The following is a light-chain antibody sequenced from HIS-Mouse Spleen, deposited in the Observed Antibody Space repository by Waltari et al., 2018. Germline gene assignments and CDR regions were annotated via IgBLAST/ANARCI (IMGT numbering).Light chain of an antibody. CDR3: QQFNSYPVT. J-gene: IGKJ5*01. CDR1: QGISSA. V-gene: IGKV1-13*02. Sequence: AIQLTPSPSSLSASVGDRVTTTCRASQGISSALAWYQQKPGKAPKLLIYDASSLESGVPSRFSGSGSGTDFTLTISSLQPEDFATYYCQQFNSYPVTFGQGTRLEIK. CDR2: DAS.